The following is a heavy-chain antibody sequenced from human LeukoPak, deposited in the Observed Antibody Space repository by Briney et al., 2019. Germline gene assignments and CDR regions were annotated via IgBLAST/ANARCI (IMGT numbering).Heavy chain of an antibody. CDR2: ISWHSRSI. CDR3: TKDLSSQWFTDIRHYGMNV. V-gene: IGHV3-9*01. D-gene: IGHD3-22*01. CDR1: GFTFEDYS. Sequence: GRSLRLSCAASGFTFEDYSMHWVRQAPGKGLEWGAGISWHSRSIGYADSVKGRFTISRDNAKNSVSLQMNSLRTEDTALYYCTKDLSSQWFTDIRHYGMNVWGQGTTVAVSS. J-gene: IGHJ6*02.